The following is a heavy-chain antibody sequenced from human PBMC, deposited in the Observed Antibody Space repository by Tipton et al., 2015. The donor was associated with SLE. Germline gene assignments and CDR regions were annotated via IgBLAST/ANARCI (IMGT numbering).Heavy chain of an antibody. CDR1: GYSISSGYY. V-gene: IGHV4-38-2*02. D-gene: IGHD3-9*01. Sequence: TLSLTCSVSGYSISSGYYWGWIRQPPGKGLEWIGSLYHSGSTYYNPSLKSRVTISVDTSKNQFSLKLSSVTAADTAVYYCARLSNNDRRYFDYWGQGTLVTVSS. CDR2: LYHSGST. J-gene: IGHJ4*02. CDR3: ARLSNNDRRYFDY.